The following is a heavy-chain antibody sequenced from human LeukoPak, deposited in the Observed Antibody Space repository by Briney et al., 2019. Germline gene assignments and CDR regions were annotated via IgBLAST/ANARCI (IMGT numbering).Heavy chain of an antibody. J-gene: IGHJ5*02. CDR2: VYYTGSS. Sequence: PSETLSLTCTVSGGSIRSDTYYWGWIRQPPGKGLEWIGSVYYTGSSYYNPSLKSRVTIFVDTPKNQFSLNLTSMTAADTAVYYCARRPGRGRFDPWGQGTLVIVSS. V-gene: IGHV4-39*01. CDR3: ARRPGRGRFDP. CDR1: GGSIRSDTYY. D-gene: IGHD3-10*01.